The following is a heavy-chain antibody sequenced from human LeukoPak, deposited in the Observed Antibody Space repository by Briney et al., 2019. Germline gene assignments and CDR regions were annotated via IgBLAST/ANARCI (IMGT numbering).Heavy chain of an antibody. CDR1: GFTVSSNY. CDR3: QGFWSGYSDAFEI. V-gene: IGHV3-53*01. D-gene: IGHD3-3*01. J-gene: IGHJ3*02. Sequence: PGGSLRLSCAASGFTVSSNYMSWVRQAPGKGLEWVSVVHSGGNTYYADSVKGRFTISRDNSKNTLYLQMNNLRAEDTAVYYCQGFWSGYSDAFEIWGQGTMVTVSS. CDR2: VHSGGNT.